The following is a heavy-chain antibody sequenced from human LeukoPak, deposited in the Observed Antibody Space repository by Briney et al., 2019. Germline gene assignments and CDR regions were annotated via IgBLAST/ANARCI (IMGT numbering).Heavy chain of an antibody. Sequence: GASVKVSCKASGYTFTGYYMHWVRQAPGQGLEWMGWINPNSGGRNYAQKFQGRVTMTRDTSISTAYMELSRLRSDDTAVYYCARNYDFWSGYYSPRSYFDYWGQGTLVTVSS. CDR1: GYTFTGYY. D-gene: IGHD3-3*01. V-gene: IGHV1-2*02. J-gene: IGHJ4*02. CDR3: ARNYDFWSGYYSPRSYFDY. CDR2: INPNSGGR.